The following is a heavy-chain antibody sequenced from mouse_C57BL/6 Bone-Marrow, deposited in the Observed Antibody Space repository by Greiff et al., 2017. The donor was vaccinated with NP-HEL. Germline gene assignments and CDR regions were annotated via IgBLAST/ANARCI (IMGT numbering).Heavy chain of an antibody. CDR1: GYTFTDYE. CDR2: IDPETGGT. Sequence: VQLVESGAELVRPGASVTLSCKASGYTFTDYEMHWVKQTPVHGLEWIGAIDPETGGTAYNQKFKGKAILTADKSSSTAYMELRSLTSEDSAVYYCTRWGYYFDYWGQGTTLTVSS. J-gene: IGHJ2*01. V-gene: IGHV1-15*01. CDR3: TRWGYYFDY.